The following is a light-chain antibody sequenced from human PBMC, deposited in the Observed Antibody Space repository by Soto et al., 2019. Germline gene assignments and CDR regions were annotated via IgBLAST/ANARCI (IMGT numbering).Light chain of an antibody. J-gene: IGLJ3*02. Sequence: SYELTQPPSVSVAPGKTARITCGGNNIGSRSVHWYQQRPGQAPVLVIYYDADRPSGIPERFSGSNPGNTAALTISRVEVGDEADYFCQVCDSSTDQWVFGRGTKVTVL. CDR1: NIGSRS. CDR2: YDA. V-gene: IGLV3-21*04. CDR3: QVCDSSTDQWV.